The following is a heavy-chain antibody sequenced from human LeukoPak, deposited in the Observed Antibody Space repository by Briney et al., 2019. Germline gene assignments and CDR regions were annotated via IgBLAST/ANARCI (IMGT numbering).Heavy chain of an antibody. CDR2: IYHSGST. CDR3: ARAVVTAINWFDP. V-gene: IGHV4-30-2*01. J-gene: IGHJ5*02. CDR1: GGSISSGGYS. Sequence: PSETLSLTCAVSGGSISSGGYSWSWIRQPPGKGLEWIGYIYHSGSTYYNPSLKSRVTISVDRSKNQFSLKLSSVTAADTAVYYCARAVVTAINWFDPWGQGTLVTVSS. D-gene: IGHD2-21*02.